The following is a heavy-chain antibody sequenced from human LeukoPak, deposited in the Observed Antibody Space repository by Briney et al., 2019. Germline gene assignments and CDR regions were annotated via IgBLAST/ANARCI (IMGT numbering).Heavy chain of an antibody. J-gene: IGHJ4*02. CDR2: ISSSSSYI. D-gene: IGHD6-13*01. Sequence: GGSLRLSCAASGFTFSSYSMNWVRQAPGKGLEWVSSISSSSSYIYYADSVKGRFTISRDNAKNSLYLQMNSLRAEDTAVYYCADSSSRYLIEFDYWGQGTLVTVSS. CDR3: ADSSSRYLIEFDY. V-gene: IGHV3-21*01. CDR1: GFTFSSYS.